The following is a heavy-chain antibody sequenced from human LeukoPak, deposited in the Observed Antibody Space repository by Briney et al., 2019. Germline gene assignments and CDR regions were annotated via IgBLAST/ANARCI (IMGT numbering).Heavy chain of an antibody. V-gene: IGHV3-30*18. J-gene: IGHJ4*02. Sequence: GGSLRLSCAASGFTFSSYGMHWVRQAPGKGLEWVAVISYDGSNKYYADSVKGRFIISRDNSKNTLYPQMNSLRAEDTAVYYCAKDKGAEGVIKDYWGQGTLVTVSS. CDR1: GFTFSSYG. CDR3: AKDKGAEGVIKDY. CDR2: ISYDGSNK. D-gene: IGHD3-10*01.